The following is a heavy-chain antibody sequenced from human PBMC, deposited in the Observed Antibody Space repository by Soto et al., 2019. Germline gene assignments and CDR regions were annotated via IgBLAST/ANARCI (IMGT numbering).Heavy chain of an antibody. J-gene: IGHJ6*02. CDR2: ITPIFGTA. V-gene: IGHV1-69*01. CDR1: GGTFRSYA. D-gene: IGHD6-13*01. Sequence: QVQLVQSGAEVKKPGSSVKVSCKASGGTFRSYAISWVRQAPGQGLEWLGGITPIFGTANYAQKFQGRVTITADESTSTAHMELSSAKYEDTAVYYCARGPSSPDYCHCGMDVWGQGTTVTVSS. CDR3: ARGPSSPDYCHCGMDV.